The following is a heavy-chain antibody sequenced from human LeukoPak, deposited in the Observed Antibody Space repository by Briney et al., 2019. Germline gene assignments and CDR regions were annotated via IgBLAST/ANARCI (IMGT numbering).Heavy chain of an antibody. CDR3: ARGSVAGYNWFDP. J-gene: IGHJ5*02. CDR2: MNPNSGNT. CDR1: GYTFTSYD. D-gene: IGHD6-19*01. V-gene: IGHV1-8*02. Sequence: ASVKVSCKASGYTFTSYDINWVRQATGQGLEWMGWMNPNSGNTGYAQKLQGRVTMTTDTSTSTAYMELRSLRSDDTAVYYCARGSVAGYNWFDPWGQGTLVTVSS.